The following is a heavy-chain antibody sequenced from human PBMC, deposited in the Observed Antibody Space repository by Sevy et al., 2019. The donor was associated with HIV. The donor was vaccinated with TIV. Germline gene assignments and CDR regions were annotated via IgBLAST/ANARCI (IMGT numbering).Heavy chain of an antibody. Sequence: VSVKVSCKTSGYAFTGYSIHWVRQAPGQGLERMGIIDPSDRSTHYAQEFQGRVIMSTDSSTTTVYMELTSPRSEDTAVYSCARTLLSGGTIDYWGQGTLVDVSS. D-gene: IGHD2-8*02. V-gene: IGHV1-46*01. CDR2: IDPSDRST. CDR1: GYAFTGYS. J-gene: IGHJ4*02. CDR3: ARTLLSGGTIDY.